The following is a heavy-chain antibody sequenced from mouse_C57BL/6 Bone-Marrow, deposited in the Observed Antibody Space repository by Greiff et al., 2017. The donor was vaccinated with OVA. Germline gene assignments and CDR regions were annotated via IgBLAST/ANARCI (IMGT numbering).Heavy chain of an antibody. D-gene: IGHD2-12*01. CDR3: ARSIVRDY. J-gene: IGHJ2*01. Sequence: VQLQQPGAELVMPGASVKLSCKASGYTFTSYWMHWVKQRPGQGLEWIGEIDPSDSYTNYNQKFKGKSTLTVDKSSSTAYMQLSSLTSEDSAVYYCARSIVRDYWGQGTTLTVSS. CDR2: IDPSDSYT. CDR1: GYTFTSYW. V-gene: IGHV1-69*01.